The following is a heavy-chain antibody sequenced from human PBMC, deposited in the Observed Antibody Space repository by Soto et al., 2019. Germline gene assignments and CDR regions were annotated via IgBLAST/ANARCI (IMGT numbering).Heavy chain of an antibody. J-gene: IGHJ4*02. CDR3: AKCFVETWGSSGWPWTFHY. V-gene: IGHV3-23*01. CDR2: ISGSGGTT. CDR1: GFTFSSYA. D-gene: IGHD6-25*01. Sequence: EVQLLETGGGLVQPGRSLRLSCAASGFTFSSYAMSWVRQAPGKGLEWVSAISGSGGTTYSAASVEGRFTISRDNSNNTLFLQMNSLRAEDKAVSYCAKCFVETWGSSGWPWTFHYLGQCTLVTVSS.